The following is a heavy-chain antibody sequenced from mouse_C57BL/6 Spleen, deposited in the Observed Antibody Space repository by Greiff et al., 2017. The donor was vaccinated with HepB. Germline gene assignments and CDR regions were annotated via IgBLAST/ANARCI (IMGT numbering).Heavy chain of an antibody. Sequence: QVQLQQPGAELVKPGASVKLSCKASGYTFTSYWMQWVKQRPGQGLEWIGEIDPSDSYTNYNQKFKGKATLTVDTSSSTAYMQLSSLTSEDSAVYYCARGGIYDYVAYWGKGTLVTVSA. CDR2: IDPSDSYT. CDR1: GYTFTSYW. V-gene: IGHV1-50*01. CDR3: ARGGIYDYVAY. J-gene: IGHJ3*01. D-gene: IGHD2-4*01.